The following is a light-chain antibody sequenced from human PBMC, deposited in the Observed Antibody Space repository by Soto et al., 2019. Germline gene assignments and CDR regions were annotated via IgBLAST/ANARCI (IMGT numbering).Light chain of an antibody. CDR2: AAS. V-gene: IGKV1-39*01. CDR1: QSISSY. J-gene: IGKJ5*01. CDR3: QQSNSCPLT. Sequence: DITMTQSPSSQSASVRARVPIACRASQSISSYLNWYQQKPGKAPKLLIYAASSLQSGIPSRFSGSGSGTDFTLTISSLQPEDFAAYYCQQSNSCPLTFGQGTRLEIK.